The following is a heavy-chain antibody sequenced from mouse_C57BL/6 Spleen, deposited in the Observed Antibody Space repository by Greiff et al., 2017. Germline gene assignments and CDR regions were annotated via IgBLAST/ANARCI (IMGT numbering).Heavy chain of an antibody. Sequence: EVQLQESGPGLVKPSQSLSLTCSVTGYSITSGYYWNWIRQFPGNKLEWMGYISYDGSNNYNPSLKNRISIPRDTSKNQFFLKLNSVTTEDTATYYCARDDGYSYYSIDYWGQGTSVTVSS. CDR1: GYSITSGYY. CDR2: ISYDGSN. V-gene: IGHV3-6*01. J-gene: IGHJ4*01. CDR3: ARDDGYSYYSIDY. D-gene: IGHD2-3*01.